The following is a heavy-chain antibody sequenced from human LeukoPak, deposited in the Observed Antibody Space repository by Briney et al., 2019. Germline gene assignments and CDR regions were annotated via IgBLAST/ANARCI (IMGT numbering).Heavy chain of an antibody. V-gene: IGHV3-30*18. CDR2: ISYDGSSK. CDR3: AKDDSSGWFKGYGMDV. CDR1: GFTFSSYG. Sequence: GGSLRLSCADSGFTFSSYGMHWVRQAPGKGLEWVALISYDGSSKYYADSMKGRFTISRDNSKNTLFLQMNSLRAEDTAVYYCAKDDSSGWFKGYGMDVWGQGTMVTVSS. D-gene: IGHD6-19*01. J-gene: IGHJ6*02.